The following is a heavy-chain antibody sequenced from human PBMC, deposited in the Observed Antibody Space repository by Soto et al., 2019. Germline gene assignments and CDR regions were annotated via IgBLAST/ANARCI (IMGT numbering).Heavy chain of an antibody. CDR3: ARLPFSSYYGMAV. CDR1: GGSFSGYY. CDR2: INHSGST. V-gene: IGHV4-34*01. J-gene: IGHJ6*02. Sequence: QVQLQQWGAGLLKPSETLSLTCAVYGGSFSGYYWSWIRQPPGKGLEWIGEINHSGSTNCNPSLMSRVTISVDTSKNHLSLKLRSVTAADTAVYYCARLPFSSYYGMAVWGQGTTVTVSS. D-gene: IGHD2-2*01.